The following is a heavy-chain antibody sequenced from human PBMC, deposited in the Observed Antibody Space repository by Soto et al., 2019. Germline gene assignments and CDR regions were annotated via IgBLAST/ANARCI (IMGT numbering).Heavy chain of an antibody. CDR3: ARQIVVVPAARFYYYYMDV. CDR2: IYPGDSDT. D-gene: IGHD2-2*01. J-gene: IGHJ6*03. CDR1: GYRFTSYW. V-gene: IGHV5-51*01. Sequence: GESLKISCQGSGYRFTSYWIGWVRQMPGKGLEWMGIIYPGDSDTRYSPSFQGQVTISADKSISTAYLQWSSLKASDTAMYYCARQIVVVPAARFYYYYMDVWGKGTTVTVSS.